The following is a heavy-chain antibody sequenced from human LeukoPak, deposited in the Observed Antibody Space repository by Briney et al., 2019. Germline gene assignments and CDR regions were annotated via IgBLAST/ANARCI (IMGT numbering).Heavy chain of an antibody. CDR1: GFTFSRSW. V-gene: IGHV3-7*01. D-gene: IGHD3-3*02. CDR3: ATLAFDS. J-gene: IGHJ4*02. Sequence: PGGSQRLSCTASGFTFSRSWMHWVRQAPGKGLEWVADIKEDGSDKYYGDSVKGRFTISRDNAKNSVYLQMNSLSPEDTAIYFCATLAFDSWGRGTLVTVSS. CDR2: IKEDGSDK.